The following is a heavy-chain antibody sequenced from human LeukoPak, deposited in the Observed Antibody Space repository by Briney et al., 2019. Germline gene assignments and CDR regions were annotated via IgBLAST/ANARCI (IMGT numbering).Heavy chain of an antibody. J-gene: IGHJ4*02. Sequence: GGSLRLSCAASGITFSSCAMNWVRQAPGKGLEWVSTISSGGGGTYYPDSVKGRFTISRDDSKNTLHLQMNSLRAEDTSVYYCARINYYDGSGFYRDYWGQGTLVTVSS. V-gene: IGHV3-23*01. CDR2: ISSGGGGT. D-gene: IGHD3-22*01. CDR3: ARINYYDGSGFYRDY. CDR1: GITFSSCA.